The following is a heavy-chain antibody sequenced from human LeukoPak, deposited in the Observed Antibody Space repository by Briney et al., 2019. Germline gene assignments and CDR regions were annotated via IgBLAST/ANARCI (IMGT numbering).Heavy chain of an antibody. J-gene: IGHJ4*02. CDR1: GFSVSSNY. CDR3: TKGLVGALAFEY. Sequence: PGGSLRLSCAASGFSVSSNYMTWVRQAPGKGLKWVSVIYADGGRYYADSVKGRFTISRDNSNNTLSLQMNSLRVEDTAVYFCTKGLVGALAFEYWGQGTLVTVSS. CDR2: IYADGGR. V-gene: IGHV3-53*01. D-gene: IGHD1-26*01.